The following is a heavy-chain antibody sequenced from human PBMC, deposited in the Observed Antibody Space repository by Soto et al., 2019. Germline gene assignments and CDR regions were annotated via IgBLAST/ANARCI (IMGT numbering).Heavy chain of an antibody. J-gene: IGHJ3*01. Sequence: VQLVQSGETVKEPGASMKVSCATSGYTFTRHGFSWVRQAPGQGLEWMGWISVVNGNTKYAQKFHDRVTLTTDTSTTTAHMELRSLTSDDTATYYCVRDTGPYNYHYDAFDLWGQGTGVTVSS. CDR2: ISVVNGNT. V-gene: IGHV1-18*04. D-gene: IGHD1-20*01. CDR3: VRDTGPYNYHYDAFDL. CDR1: GYTFTRHG.